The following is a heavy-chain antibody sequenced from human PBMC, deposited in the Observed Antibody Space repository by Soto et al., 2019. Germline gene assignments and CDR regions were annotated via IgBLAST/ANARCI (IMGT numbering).Heavy chain of an antibody. CDR2: ISPSGGKT. D-gene: IGHD1-26*01. Sequence: VASVKVSCKASGYTFTRNYVHWVRQAPGQGLEWMGVISPSGGKTNYAQKFQGRVTMTRDASTSTVYMELSSLRSEDTAVYYCARASGSYPSSRFDYWGHGTLVTVSS. CDR1: GYTFTRNY. CDR3: ARASGSYPSSRFDY. J-gene: IGHJ4*01. V-gene: IGHV1-46*01.